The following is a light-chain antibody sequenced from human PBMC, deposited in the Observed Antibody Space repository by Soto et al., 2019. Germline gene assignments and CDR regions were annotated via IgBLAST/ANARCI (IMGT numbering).Light chain of an antibody. J-gene: IGLJ2*01. CDR1: NIGSKS. V-gene: IGLV3-21*04. Sequence: SYELTQPPSVSVAPGKTARITCGGNNIGSKSVHWYQQQPGQAPVLVIYYDSDRPSGIPERFSGSNYGNTSTLTISRVEAGDEADYYCQVWDSRSDHVVFGGGTKLPVL. CDR2: YDS. CDR3: QVWDSRSDHVV.